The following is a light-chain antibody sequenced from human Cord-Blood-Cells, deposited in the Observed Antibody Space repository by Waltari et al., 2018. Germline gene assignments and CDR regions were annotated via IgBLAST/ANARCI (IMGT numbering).Light chain of an antibody. CDR2: DAS. J-gene: IGKJ5*01. CDR1: QSVSSY. V-gene: IGKV3-11*01. Sequence: EIVMTQSPATLSLSPGARATLSCRASQSVSSYLAWYQQKPGQAPRLLIDDASNRATGIPARFSGSGSGTDFTLTISSLEPEDFAVYYCQQRSNWPPITFGQGTRLEIK. CDR3: QQRSNWPPIT.